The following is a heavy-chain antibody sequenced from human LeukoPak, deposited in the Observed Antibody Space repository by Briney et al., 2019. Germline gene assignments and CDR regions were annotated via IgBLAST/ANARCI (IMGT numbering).Heavy chain of an antibody. Sequence: GGSLRLSCAASGFTFSTYAMHWVRQAPGKGLEYVSAISSNGGSTYYANSVKGRFTISRDNSKNTLYLQVGSLRAEDMAVYYCARDQDYCFDYWSQGTLVTVSS. V-gene: IGHV3-64*01. J-gene: IGHJ4*02. CDR1: GFTFSTYA. CDR3: ARDQDYCFDY. D-gene: IGHD2-15*01. CDR2: ISSNGGST.